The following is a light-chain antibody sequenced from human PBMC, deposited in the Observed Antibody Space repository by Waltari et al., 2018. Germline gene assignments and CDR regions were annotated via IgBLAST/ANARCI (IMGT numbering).Light chain of an antibody. V-gene: IGLV1-44*01. J-gene: IGLJ2*01. CDR2: SNN. CDR1: SSNIGSNT. CDR3: AAWDDSLNGVV. Sequence: QSVLTQPPSASGTPGQRVTISCSGSSSNIGSNTVNWYQQLPGTAPKLLIYSNNQRPSGGPDLCSGAKSGTSASLAISGLQSEDEADYYCAAWDDSLNGVVFGGGTKLTVL.